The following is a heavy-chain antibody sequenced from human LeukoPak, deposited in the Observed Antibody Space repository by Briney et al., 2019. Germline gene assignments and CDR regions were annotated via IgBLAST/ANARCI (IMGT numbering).Heavy chain of an antibody. J-gene: IGHJ4*02. D-gene: IGHD6-13*01. V-gene: IGHV1-69*01. Sequence: SVKVSCKASGGTFSSYAISWVRQAPGQGLEWMGGIIPILGTANYAQKFQGRVTITADESTSTAYMELSSLRSEDTAVYYCARSIAAAGYEPSDGQFDYWGQGTLVTVSS. CDR2: IIPILGTA. CDR1: GGTFSSYA. CDR3: ARSIAAAGYEPSDGQFDY.